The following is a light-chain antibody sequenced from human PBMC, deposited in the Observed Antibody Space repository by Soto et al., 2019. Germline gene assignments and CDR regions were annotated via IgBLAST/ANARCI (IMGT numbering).Light chain of an antibody. V-gene: IGKV3-20*01. CDR3: QQYGSSPRT. CDR1: QSVASNN. J-gene: IGKJ1*01. CDR2: GAS. Sequence: ESVLPQSPGTLYLSPGERATLSCRASQSVASNNLAWYQQKPGQSPRLLIYGASSRARGIPDRFTGSGSGTDFILTISRLEPEDFAVYYCQQYGSSPRTFGQGTKVDIK.